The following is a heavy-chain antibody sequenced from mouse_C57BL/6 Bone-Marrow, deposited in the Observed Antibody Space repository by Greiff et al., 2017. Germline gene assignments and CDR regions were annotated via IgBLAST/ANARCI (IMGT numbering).Heavy chain of an antibody. CDR2: INPYNGGT. J-gene: IGHJ3*01. V-gene: IGHV1-19*01. CDR1: GYTFTDYY. D-gene: IGHD2-3*01. CDR3: ARDDGYYVTY. Sequence: EVKLQESGPVLVKPGASVKMSCKASGYTFTDYYMNWVKQSHGKSLEWIGVINPYNGGTSYNQKFKGKATLTVDKSSSTAYMELNSLTSEDSAVYYCARDDGYYVTYWGQGTLVTVSA.